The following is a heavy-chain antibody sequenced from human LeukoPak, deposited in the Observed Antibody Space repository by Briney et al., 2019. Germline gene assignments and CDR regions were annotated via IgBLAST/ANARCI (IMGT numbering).Heavy chain of an antibody. D-gene: IGHD3-22*01. Sequence: GESLKISCKGSGYSFTNHWIVWVRQMPGKGLEWMGVIYPGDSDTRYSPSFQGQVTISADTSISTAYVQWNSLKSSDTAMYYCARRSLNYYDSSGFYFDSWGQGTLVTVSS. CDR1: GYSFTNHW. J-gene: IGHJ4*02. V-gene: IGHV5-51*01. CDR3: ARRSLNYYDSSGFYFDS. CDR2: IYPGDSDT.